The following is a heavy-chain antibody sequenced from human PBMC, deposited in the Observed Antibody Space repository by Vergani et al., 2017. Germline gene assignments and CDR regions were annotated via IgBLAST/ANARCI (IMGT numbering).Heavy chain of an antibody. J-gene: IGHJ4*02. CDR3: ARGSCLGGSCYKPLVDY. CDR2: IHTSGST. D-gene: IGHD2-15*01. V-gene: IGHV4-61*02. Sequence: QVQLQESGPGLVKPSQTLSLTCTVSGGSINSHNSYWSWIRQPAGKGLEWLGRIHTSGSTNYNPSLKSRVTMSEDTSKNQFSLNLTSVTAADTAVYFCARGSCLGGSCYKPLVDYWGQGILVTVSS. CDR1: GGSINSHNSY.